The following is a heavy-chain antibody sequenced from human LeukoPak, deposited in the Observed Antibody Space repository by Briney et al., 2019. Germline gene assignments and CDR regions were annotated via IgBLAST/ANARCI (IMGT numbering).Heavy chain of an antibody. Sequence: SVKVSCKASGGTFSSYAISWVRQATGQRLEWMGRIIPILGIANYAQKFQGRVTITADKSTSTAYMELSSLRSEDTAVYYCASAPPRIVGATWFDPWGQGTLVTVSS. CDR2: IIPILGIA. D-gene: IGHD1-26*01. V-gene: IGHV1-69*04. CDR3: ASAPPRIVGATWFDP. CDR1: GGTFSSYA. J-gene: IGHJ5*02.